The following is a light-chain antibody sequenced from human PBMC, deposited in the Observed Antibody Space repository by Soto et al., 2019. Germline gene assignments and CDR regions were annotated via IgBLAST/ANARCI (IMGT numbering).Light chain of an antibody. CDR3: QQSYSVPHT. CDR2: TES. V-gene: IGKV1-39*01. Sequence: DIQMTQSPSSLSPSVGDRVTITCRASQSINSYLNWYQQKPGKAPKLLIYTESTLQSGVPSRFSGSGSGTDFTLTISSLQPEDFATYYCQQSYSVPHTFGQGTKLEI. CDR1: QSINSY. J-gene: IGKJ2*01.